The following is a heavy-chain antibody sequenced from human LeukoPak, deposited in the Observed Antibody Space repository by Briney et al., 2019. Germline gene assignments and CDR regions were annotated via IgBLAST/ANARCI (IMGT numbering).Heavy chain of an antibody. CDR3: ASEGRRLKESYDSSGGSAFDI. CDR2: ISSSSYI. CDR1: GFTFSSYS. V-gene: IGHV3-21*01. J-gene: IGHJ3*02. D-gene: IGHD3-22*01. Sequence: GGSLRLSCAASGFTFSSYSMNWVRQAPGEGLEWVSSISSSSYIYYADSVKGRFTISRDNAKNSLYLQMNSLRAEDAAVYYCASEGRRLKESYDSSGGSAFDIWGQGTMVTVSS.